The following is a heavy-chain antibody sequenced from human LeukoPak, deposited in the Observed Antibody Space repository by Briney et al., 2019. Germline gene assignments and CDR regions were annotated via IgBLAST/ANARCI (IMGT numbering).Heavy chain of an antibody. CDR3: ARVSSSSHYYYYMDV. J-gene: IGHJ6*03. Sequence: GGSLRLSCAASGFTFNNYGMSWVRQAPGKGLEWVGRIRTKSDGGTTDYAAPVKGRFTISRDDSKNILYLQMNSLNTEDTAVYYCARVSSSSHYYYYMDVWGKGTTVTVSS. D-gene: IGHD6-6*01. V-gene: IGHV3-15*01. CDR2: IRTKSDGGTT. CDR1: GFTFNNYG.